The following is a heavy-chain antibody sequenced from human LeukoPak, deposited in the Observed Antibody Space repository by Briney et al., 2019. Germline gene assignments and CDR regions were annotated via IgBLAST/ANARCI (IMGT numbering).Heavy chain of an antibody. CDR2: ISGSGGST. V-gene: IGHV3-23*01. CDR3: ANVGSSSFYDSSGYYNY. Sequence: GGSLRLSCAASGFTFSSYAMSWVRQAPGKGLEWVSAISGSGGSTYYADSVKGRFTISRDNSKNTLYLQMNSLRAEDTAVYYCANVGSSSFYDSSGYYNYWGQGTLVTVSS. J-gene: IGHJ4*02. D-gene: IGHD3-22*01. CDR1: GFTFSSYA.